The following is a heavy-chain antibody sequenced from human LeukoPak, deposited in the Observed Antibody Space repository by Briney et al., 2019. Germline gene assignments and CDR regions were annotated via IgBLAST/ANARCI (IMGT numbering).Heavy chain of an antibody. J-gene: IGHJ4*02. D-gene: IGHD2-2*01. CDR3: VKGYCSSPSCSIDF. V-gene: IGHV3-64D*06. CDR2: ISNDGGST. CDR1: GFTFSSYA. Sequence: GGSLRLSCLASGFTFSSYAMHWVRQAPGKGLEYVSGISNDGGSTDYADSVKGRFTISRDNSKNTLYLLMSSLRVEDTALYCCVKGYCSSPSCSIDFWGQATLVTVSS.